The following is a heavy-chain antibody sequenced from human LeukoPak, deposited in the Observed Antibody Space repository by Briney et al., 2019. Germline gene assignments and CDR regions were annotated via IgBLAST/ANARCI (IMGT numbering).Heavy chain of an antibody. CDR1: GFTFSSYA. J-gene: IGHJ4*02. CDR2: ISYDGSNK. Sequence: GRSLRLSRAASGFTFSSYAMHWVRQAPGKGLEWVAVISYDGSNKYYADSVKGRFTISRDNSNNTLYLQMNSLRAEDTAVYYCAKVTYSSSWSRPFDYWGQGTLVTVSS. V-gene: IGHV3-30-3*01. D-gene: IGHD6-13*01. CDR3: AKVTYSSSWSRPFDY.